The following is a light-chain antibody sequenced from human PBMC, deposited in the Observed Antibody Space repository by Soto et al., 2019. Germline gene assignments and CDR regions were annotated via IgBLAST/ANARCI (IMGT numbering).Light chain of an antibody. CDR3: SSYAGSSNV. Sequence: QSVLTQPPSASGSPGLSVAISCTGTSSDVGGYNYVSWYQQHPGKAPKLMIYEVNKRTSGVPDRFYGSKSGNTASLTVSGLQAEDEADYYCSSYAGSSNVFGTGTKVTVL. V-gene: IGLV2-8*01. J-gene: IGLJ1*01. CDR1: SSDVGGYNY. CDR2: EVN.